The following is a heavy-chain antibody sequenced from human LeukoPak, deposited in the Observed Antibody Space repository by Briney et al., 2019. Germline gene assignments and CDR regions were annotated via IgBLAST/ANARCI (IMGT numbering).Heavy chain of an antibody. D-gene: IGHD2-15*01. V-gene: IGHV4-38-2*02. Sequence: SETLSLTCTVSGYSISSGYYWGWIRQPPGKGLEWIGSIYHSGNTYYNPSLKSRVTISGDTSKNQFSLKVTSVTAADTAVYYCARGAGSTISNDAFDIWGQGTMVTVS. CDR2: IYHSGNT. CDR3: ARGAGSTISNDAFDI. CDR1: GYSISSGYY. J-gene: IGHJ3*02.